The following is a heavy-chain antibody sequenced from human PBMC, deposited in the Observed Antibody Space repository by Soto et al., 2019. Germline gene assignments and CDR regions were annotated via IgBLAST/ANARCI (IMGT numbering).Heavy chain of an antibody. J-gene: IGHJ4*02. CDR1: GFTFSSYG. V-gene: IGHV3-33*01. CDR3: ARASKAGDIAVAGTGN. D-gene: IGHD6-19*01. Sequence: GGSLRLSCAASGFTFSSYGMHWVRQAPGKGLEWVAVIWYDGSNKYYADSVKGRFTISRDNSKNTLYLQMNSLRAEDTAVYYCARASKAGDIAVAGTGNWGQGTLVTVSS. CDR2: IWYDGSNK.